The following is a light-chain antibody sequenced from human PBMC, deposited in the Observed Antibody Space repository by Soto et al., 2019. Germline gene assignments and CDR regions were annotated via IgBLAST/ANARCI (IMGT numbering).Light chain of an antibody. CDR2: RSD. V-gene: IGLV1-47*01. J-gene: IGLJ2*01. CDR3: AAWDDNLSVVL. CDR1: SPNVGNNY. Sequence: QLVLTQPPSVSGTPGQRVTIPCSGSSPNVGNNYVYWYRQFPGAAPKLLIYRSDQRPSGVPDRFSGSKSGTSASLAISGLRSEDEADYYCAAWDDNLSVVLFGGGTKLTVL.